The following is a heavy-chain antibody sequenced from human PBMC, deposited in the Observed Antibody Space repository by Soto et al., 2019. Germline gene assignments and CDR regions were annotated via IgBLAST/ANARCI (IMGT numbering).Heavy chain of an antibody. V-gene: IGHV1-18*01. CDR1: GYTFTSYG. CDR3: ARDCTSCDDANLVY. J-gene: IGHJ4*02. Sequence: QVQLVQSGPEVKKPGASVKVSCKASGYTFTSYGISWVRQAPGQSLAGMGWISAHNVNTNYAQKLQGRVTMTTDTSTSTAYMELRSLRSDDTAVYYCARDCTSCDDANLVYWGQGILVTVSS. CDR2: ISAHNVNT. D-gene: IGHD2-2*01.